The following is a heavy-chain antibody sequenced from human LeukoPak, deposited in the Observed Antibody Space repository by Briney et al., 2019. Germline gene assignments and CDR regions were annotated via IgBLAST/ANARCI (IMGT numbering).Heavy chain of an antibody. CDR2: INHSGST. D-gene: IGHD4-23*01. V-gene: IGHV4-31*03. Sequence: PSQTLSLTCTVSGGSISSGGYYWSWIRQHPGKGLEWIGEINHSGSTNYNPSLKSRVTISVDTSKNQFSLKLSSVTAADTAVYYCARNSAYYYYYYGMDVWGQGTTVTVSS. CDR3: ARNSAYYYYYYGMDV. J-gene: IGHJ6*02. CDR1: GGSISSGGYY.